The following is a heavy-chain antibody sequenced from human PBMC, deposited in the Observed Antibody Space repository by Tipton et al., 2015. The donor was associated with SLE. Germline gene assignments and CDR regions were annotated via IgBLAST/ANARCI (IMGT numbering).Heavy chain of an antibody. V-gene: IGHV4-39*07. J-gene: IGHJ4*02. CDR3: ARRQFNWKYDG. CDR2: IYYSGTT. CDR1: GFTINNYW. D-gene: IGHD1-7*01. Sequence: LRLSCTASGFTINNYWMHWVRQVPGKGLEWIGGIYYSGTTYYNPSLKSRVTISVDTSNNHFSLKQSSVTAADTAVYYCARRQFNWKYDGWGQGTLVTVSS.